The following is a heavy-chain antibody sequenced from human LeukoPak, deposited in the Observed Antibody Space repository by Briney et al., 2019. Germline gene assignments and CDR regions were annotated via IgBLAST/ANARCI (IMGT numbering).Heavy chain of an antibody. Sequence: GESLKISCKGSGYGFTNYWIGWVRQMPGKGLEWMGIIYPGDSDTRNSPSFQGQVTISADKSISTAYLQWSSLKASDTAMYYCARHPSGRQLANFDYWGQGTLVTVSS. V-gene: IGHV5-51*01. CDR3: ARHPSGRQLANFDY. CDR1: GYGFTNYW. D-gene: IGHD6-13*01. J-gene: IGHJ4*02. CDR2: IYPGDSDT.